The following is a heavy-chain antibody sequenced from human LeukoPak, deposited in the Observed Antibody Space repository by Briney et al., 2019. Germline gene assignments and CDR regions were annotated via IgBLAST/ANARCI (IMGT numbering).Heavy chain of an antibody. V-gene: IGHV1-2*02. CDR3: ARIYSSSWESDS. J-gene: IGHJ5*01. CDR2: INPNSGGT. CDR1: GHTFTGYY. Sequence: ASVKVSCKASGHTFTGYYMHWVRQAPGQGLEWMGWINPNSGGTNYAQKFQGRVTMTRDTSISTAYMELSRLRSDDTAVYYCARIYSSSWESDSWGQGTLVTVSS. D-gene: IGHD6-13*01.